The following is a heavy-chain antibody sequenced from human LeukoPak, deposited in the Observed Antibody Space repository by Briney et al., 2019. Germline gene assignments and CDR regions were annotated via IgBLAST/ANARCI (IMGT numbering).Heavy chain of an antibody. D-gene: IGHD3-22*01. CDR2: INSDGSNI. Sequence: GGSLRLSCAASGFTFSRYWMHWVRQAPGKGLVWVSRINSDGSNIGYADSVKGRSTISRDSARNTLYLQMNSLRAEDTAVYYCAKDSYYYDSSGYYRDYWGQGTLVTVSS. V-gene: IGHV3-74*01. J-gene: IGHJ4*02. CDR1: GFTFSRYW. CDR3: AKDSYYYDSSGYYRDY.